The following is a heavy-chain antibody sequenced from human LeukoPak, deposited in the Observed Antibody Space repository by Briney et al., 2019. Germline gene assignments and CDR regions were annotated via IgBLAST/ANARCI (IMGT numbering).Heavy chain of an antibody. D-gene: IGHD5-24*01. CDR1: GFTFSSYA. V-gene: IGHV3-30*04. CDR3: ARDRGDGYNLSWFDP. Sequence: GGSLRLSCAASGFTFSSYAMHWVRQAPGKGLEWVAVISYDGSNKYYADSVKGRFTTSRDNSKNTLYLQMNSLRAEDTAVYYCARDRGDGYNLSWFDPWGQGTLVTVSS. CDR2: ISYDGSNK. J-gene: IGHJ5*02.